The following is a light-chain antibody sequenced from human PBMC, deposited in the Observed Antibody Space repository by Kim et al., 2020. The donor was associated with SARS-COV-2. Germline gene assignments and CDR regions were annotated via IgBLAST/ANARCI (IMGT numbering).Light chain of an antibody. V-gene: IGKV3-15*01. Sequence: MTQSPATLSVSPGEMATLSCTASQTVYNNVAWYQQRVGQAPRLLIYHASTRATGVPPRFSGTGSGTEFTLIISSLQSEDFAFYYCHQYDDWRWTFGQGTKVDIK. CDR1: QTVYNN. CDR2: HAS. J-gene: IGKJ1*01. CDR3: HQYDDWRWT.